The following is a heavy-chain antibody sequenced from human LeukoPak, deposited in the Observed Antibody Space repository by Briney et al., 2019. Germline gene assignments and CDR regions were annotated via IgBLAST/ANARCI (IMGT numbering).Heavy chain of an antibody. CDR2: ISGYNGNT. J-gene: IGHJ4*02. Sequence: ASVNVSCKASGYSFTSYGITWVRQAPGQGLEWMGWISGYNGNTKYAQKFQGRVTMTTDTSTSTAYMELRSLRSDDTAVYYCARDYGDYPSYWGQGTLVPVSS. D-gene: IGHD4-17*01. CDR3: ARDYGDYPSY. V-gene: IGHV1-18*01. CDR1: GYSFTSYG.